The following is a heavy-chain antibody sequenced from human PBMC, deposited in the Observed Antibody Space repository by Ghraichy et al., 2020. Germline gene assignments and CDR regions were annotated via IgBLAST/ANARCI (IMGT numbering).Heavy chain of an antibody. Sequence: SETLSLTCTVSGGSISSSSYYWGWIRQPPGKGLEWIGSIYYSGSTYYNPSLKSRVTISVDTSKNQFSLKLSSVTAADTAVYYCARHQRQGPYYYDSSGYQYDYWGQGTLVTVSS. CDR2: IYYSGST. D-gene: IGHD3-22*01. CDR3: ARHQRQGPYYYDSSGYQYDY. CDR1: GGSISSSSYY. J-gene: IGHJ4*02. V-gene: IGHV4-39*01.